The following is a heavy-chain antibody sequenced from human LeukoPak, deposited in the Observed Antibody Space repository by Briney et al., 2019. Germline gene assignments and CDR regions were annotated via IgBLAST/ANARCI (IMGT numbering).Heavy chain of an antibody. V-gene: IGHV1-2*02. CDR2: INPNSGGT. J-gene: IGHJ6*03. D-gene: IGHD1-26*01. CDR1: GYTFTDYY. Sequence: ASVTVSYKPSGYTFTDYYMHWVRQAPGQGLEWMGWINPNSGGTNYAQKFQGRVTMTRDTSISTAYMELSRLRSDDTAVYYCARWSEQDYYMDVWGKGTTVTVSS. CDR3: ARWSEQDYYMDV.